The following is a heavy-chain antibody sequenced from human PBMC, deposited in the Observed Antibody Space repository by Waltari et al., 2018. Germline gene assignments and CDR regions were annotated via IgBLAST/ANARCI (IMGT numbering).Heavy chain of an antibody. D-gene: IGHD6-19*01. V-gene: IGHV3-23*01. J-gene: IGHJ4*02. Sequence: EVALLESGGGLAQPGGSLILSCAASGYTFSSYAMSWVRQAPGKGREWVAGISGSGGSTYYADSVKGRFTMSRDNSRNVLYLQMNSMTAEDTAVYYCVKGNSSGWYNFDYWGQGTLVTVSS. CDR3: VKGNSSGWYNFDY. CDR2: ISGSGGST. CDR1: GYTFSSYA.